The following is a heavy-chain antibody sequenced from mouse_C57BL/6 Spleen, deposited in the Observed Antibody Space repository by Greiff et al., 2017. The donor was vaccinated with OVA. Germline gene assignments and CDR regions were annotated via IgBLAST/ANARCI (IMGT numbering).Heavy chain of an antibody. J-gene: IGHJ3*01. CDR1: GFTFSSYT. CDR3: ARQDYGPFAY. D-gene: IGHD1-2*01. V-gene: IGHV5-9*01. Sequence: VKLVESGGGLVKPGGSLKLSCAASGFTFSSYTMSWVRQTPEKRLEWVATISGGGGNTYYPDSVKGRFTISRDNAKNTLYLQMSSLRSEDTALYYCARQDYGPFAYWGQGTLVTVSA. CDR2: ISGGGGNT.